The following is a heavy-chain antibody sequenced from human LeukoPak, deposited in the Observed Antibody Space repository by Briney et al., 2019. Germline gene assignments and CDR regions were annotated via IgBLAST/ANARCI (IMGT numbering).Heavy chain of an antibody. CDR2: IYPGDSNT. CDR1: GYGFSTYW. Sequence: GEALQISCNGSGYGFSTYWIGWVRPMPGKGLEWMGIIYPGDSNTRYSPSFQGQVTISADKSINPAYLQWSSLKASDTAMYYCARIRAYYDSSGYYFDYWGQGTLVTVSS. CDR3: ARIRAYYDSSGYYFDY. V-gene: IGHV5-51*01. J-gene: IGHJ4*02. D-gene: IGHD3-22*01.